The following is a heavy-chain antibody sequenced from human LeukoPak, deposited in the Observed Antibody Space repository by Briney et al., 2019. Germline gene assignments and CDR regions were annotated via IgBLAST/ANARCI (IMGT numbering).Heavy chain of an antibody. CDR2: INECGGST. J-gene: IGHJ6*02. CDR3: VRGYSFGPYGMDV. V-gene: IGHV3-64D*09. D-gene: IGHD2-15*01. Sequence: GGSLRLSCSASGFPFSNYAMHWVRQAPGKGLEYVSAINECGGSTYYADSVKGRFTISRDNTKNTLYLQMSSLRAEDTAVYFCVRGYSFGPYGMDVWGQGTTVTVSS. CDR1: GFPFSNYA.